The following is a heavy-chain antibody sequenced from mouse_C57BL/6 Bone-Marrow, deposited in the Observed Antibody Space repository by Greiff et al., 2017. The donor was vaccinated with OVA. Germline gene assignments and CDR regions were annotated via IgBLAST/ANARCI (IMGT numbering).Heavy chain of an antibody. CDR3: ARWGYGNYDCFYAMDY. J-gene: IGHJ4*01. CDR1: GYTFTDYN. V-gene: IGHV1-18*01. D-gene: IGHD2-1*01. CDR2: INPNNGGT. Sequence: EVQLQQSGPELVKPGASVKIPCKASGYTFTDYNMDWVKQSHGKSLEWIGDINPNNGGTIYNQKFKGKATLTVDKSSSTAYMELRSLTSEDTAVYYCARWGYGNYDCFYAMDYWGQGTSVTVSS.